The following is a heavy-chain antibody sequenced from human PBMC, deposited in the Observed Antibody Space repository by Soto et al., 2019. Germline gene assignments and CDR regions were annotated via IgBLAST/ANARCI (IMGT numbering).Heavy chain of an antibody. D-gene: IGHD6-19*01. CDR3: AKGVPGIAVAGTGYFQH. V-gene: IGHV3-23*01. CDR1: GFTFSSYA. J-gene: IGHJ1*01. CDR2: ISGSGDST. Sequence: EVQMLESGGGLVQPGGSLRLSCAASGFTFSSYAMSWVRQAPGKGLEWFSGISGSGDSTYYADSVKGRFTISRDNSKYPLYLQMNSLRDEDTAVYYCAKGVPGIAVAGTGYFQHWGQGTLVTVSS.